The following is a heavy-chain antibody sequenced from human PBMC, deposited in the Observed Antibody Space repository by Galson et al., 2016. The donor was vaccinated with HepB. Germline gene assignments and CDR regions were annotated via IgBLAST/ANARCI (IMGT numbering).Heavy chain of an antibody. J-gene: IGHJ5*02. D-gene: IGHD6-13*01. V-gene: IGHV3-7*01. Sequence: SLRLSCAASGFTFSSYSMSWVRQAPGKGLEWVANIKQDGSEKYYVDSVKSRFTISRDNAKNSLYLQMNSLRAEDTAVYYCARDGPYSSSVYSWFDPWGQGTLVTVSS. CDR1: GFTFSSYS. CDR2: IKQDGSEK. CDR3: ARDGPYSSSVYSWFDP.